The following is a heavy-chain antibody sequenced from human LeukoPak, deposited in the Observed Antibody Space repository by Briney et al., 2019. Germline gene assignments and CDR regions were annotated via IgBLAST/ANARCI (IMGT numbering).Heavy chain of an antibody. CDR2: IYYSGST. V-gene: IGHV4-59*01. CDR1: GGSISSYY. J-gene: IGHJ3*02. D-gene: IGHD6-13*01. CDR3: ARYPQVAYSSSWYDAFDI. Sequence: NPSETLSLTCTVSGGSISSYYWSWIRQPSGKGLEWIGYIYYSGSTNYNPSLKSRVTISVDTSKNQFSLKLSSVTAADTAVYYCARYPQVAYSSSWYDAFDIWGQGTMVTVSS.